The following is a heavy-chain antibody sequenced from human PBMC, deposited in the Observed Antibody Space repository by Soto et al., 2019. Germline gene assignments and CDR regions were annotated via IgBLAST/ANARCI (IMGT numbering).Heavy chain of an antibody. CDR2: MNSDGGII. V-gene: IGHV3-74*01. CDR3: AKNSGWFNT. J-gene: IGHJ5*02. Sequence: PGGSLRLSCAVAGYTFGNHWMHWVRQAPGKGLEWVSRMNSDGGIINYADSVKGRFIISRDNSINTVFLQMNSLRADDTALYFCAKNSGWFNTWGQGALVTVSS. CDR1: GYTFGNHW. D-gene: IGHD3-10*01.